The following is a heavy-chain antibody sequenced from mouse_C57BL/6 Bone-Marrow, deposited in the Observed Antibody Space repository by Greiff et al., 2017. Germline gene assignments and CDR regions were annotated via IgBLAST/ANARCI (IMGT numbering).Heavy chain of an antibody. CDR3: SRQVTTVLSTKYFDV. D-gene: IGHD1-1*01. Sequence: EVKLVESGGGLVKPGGSLKLSCAASGFTISSYTMSWVRQTPEKRLQWVAAISGGGGNTYYPASVKGRFPISRDNANNTLYLPRSSLRSEYTALYYCSRQVTTVLSTKYFDVWGTGTTVTVSS. V-gene: IGHV5-9*01. CDR2: ISGGGGNT. J-gene: IGHJ1*03. CDR1: GFTISSYT.